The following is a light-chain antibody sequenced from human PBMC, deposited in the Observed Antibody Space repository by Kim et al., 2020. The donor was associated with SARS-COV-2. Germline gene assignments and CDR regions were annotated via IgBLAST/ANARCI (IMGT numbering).Light chain of an antibody. CDR3: QQYNSYSIT. CDR2: LAS. V-gene: IGKV1-5*03. J-gene: IGKJ5*01. CDR1: QSISNW. Sequence: DIQMTQSPSTLSASVGDSVTITCRASQSISNWLAWFQQKPGKAPQLLIYLASTLETGVPSRFSGSGSGTEFTLTISSLQPHDFATYYCQQYNSYSITFGQGTRL.